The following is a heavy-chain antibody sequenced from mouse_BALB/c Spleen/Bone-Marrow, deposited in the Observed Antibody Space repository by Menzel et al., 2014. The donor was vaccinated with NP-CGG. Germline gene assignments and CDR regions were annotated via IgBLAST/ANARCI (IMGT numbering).Heavy chain of an antibody. Sequence: EVQLQQSGPSLVKPSQTLSLTCSVTGDSITSGYWNWIRKFPGNKLEYMGYISYSGITYYNPSLKSRISITRDTSKNQYYLQLNSVTTEDTATYSYARVEEGYSNYEGYYYALDYWGQGTSVTVSS. V-gene: IGHV3-8*02. D-gene: IGHD2-5*01. CDR1: GDSITSGY. CDR2: ISYSGIT. J-gene: IGHJ4*01. CDR3: ARVEEGYSNYEGYYYALDY.